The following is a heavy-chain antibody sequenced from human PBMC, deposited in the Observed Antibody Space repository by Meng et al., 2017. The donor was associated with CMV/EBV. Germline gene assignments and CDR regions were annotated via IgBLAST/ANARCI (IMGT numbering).Heavy chain of an antibody. D-gene: IGHD6-13*01. J-gene: IGHJ3*02. CDR1: GIPFRPHA. CDR3: ARLLTIAAAGRNAFDI. CDR2: IIPILGIA. V-gene: IGHV1-69*04. Sequence: SVKVSCKGSGIPFRPHALNWVRQAPGQGLEWMGRIIPILGIANYAQKFQGRVTITADKSTSTAYMELSSLRSEDTAVYYCARLLTIAAAGRNAFDIWGQGTMVTVSS.